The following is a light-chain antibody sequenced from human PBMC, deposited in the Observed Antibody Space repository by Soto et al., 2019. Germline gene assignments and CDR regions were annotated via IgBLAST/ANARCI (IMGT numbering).Light chain of an antibody. CDR1: SSDVGSYNL. CDR3: CSYAGSSTSL. V-gene: IGLV2-23*02. CDR2: EVS. J-gene: IGLJ2*01. Sequence: QSVLTQPASVSGSPGQSITISCTGTSSDVGSYNLVSWYQQHPGKAPKLMIYEVSKRPSGVSNRFSGSKSGNTASLTISGLPAEDEADYYCCSYAGSSTSLFGGGTQLTVL.